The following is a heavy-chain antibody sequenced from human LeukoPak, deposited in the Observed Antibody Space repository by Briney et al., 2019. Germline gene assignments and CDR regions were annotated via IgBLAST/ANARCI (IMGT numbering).Heavy chain of an antibody. D-gene: IGHD5-12*01. J-gene: IGHJ4*02. CDR3: ATYSGYGLDY. Sequence: GGSLRLSCAASGFTFSSYWMHWVRQAPGKGLVWVSRINTDGSSTNYADSVKGRFTISRDNSKNTLYLQVNSLRAEDTAIYYCATYSGYGLDYWGQGTLVTVSS. CDR1: GFTFSSYW. V-gene: IGHV3-74*01. CDR2: INTDGSST.